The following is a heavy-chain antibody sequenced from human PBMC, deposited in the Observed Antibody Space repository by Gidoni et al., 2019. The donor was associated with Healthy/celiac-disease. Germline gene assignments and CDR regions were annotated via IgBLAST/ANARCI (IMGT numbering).Heavy chain of an antibody. D-gene: IGHD6-13*01. CDR3: ARGTPGYSSSWFSNYYYYYCMDV. Sequence: DSVKGRFTISRDNAKNTLYLQMNSLRAEDTAVYYCARGTPGYSSSWFSNYYYYYCMDVWGQGTTVTVSS. V-gene: IGHV3-74*01. J-gene: IGHJ6*02.